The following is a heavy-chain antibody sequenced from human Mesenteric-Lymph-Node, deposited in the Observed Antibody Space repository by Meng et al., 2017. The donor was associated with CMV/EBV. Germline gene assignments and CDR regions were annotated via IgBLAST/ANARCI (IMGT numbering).Heavy chain of an antibody. CDR3: ARPTGVITIFGVAYDMDV. CDR1: GYTFSSYG. D-gene: IGHD3-3*01. Sequence: ASVKVSCKASGYTFSSYGMNWVRQAPGQGLEWVGWISSYSINTNYAQKLQDRVTLTTDTSTGTAYMELSSLRSDDTAVYYCARPTGVITIFGVAYDMDVWGQGTTVTVSS. CDR2: ISSYSINT. V-gene: IGHV1-18*01. J-gene: IGHJ6*02.